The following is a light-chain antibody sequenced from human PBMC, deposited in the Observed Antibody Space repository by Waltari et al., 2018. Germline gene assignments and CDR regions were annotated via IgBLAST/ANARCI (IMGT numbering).Light chain of an antibody. Sequence: SYELTQPPSVSVSPGQTARLTCSGDALPKQYAYWYQQKPGQAPVLVIYKDSERPSGIPERFSDSSSGTTVTLTISGVQAEDEADYYCQSADSSGTYWVFGGGTKLTVL. CDR1: ALPKQY. V-gene: IGLV3-25*03. J-gene: IGLJ3*02. CDR2: KDS. CDR3: QSADSSGTYWV.